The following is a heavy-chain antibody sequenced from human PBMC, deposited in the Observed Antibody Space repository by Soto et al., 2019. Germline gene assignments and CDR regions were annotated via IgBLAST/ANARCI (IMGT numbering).Heavy chain of an antibody. V-gene: IGHV1-18*01. J-gene: IGHJ4*02. D-gene: IGHD6-19*01. Sequence: ASVKVSCKASGYTFFNYGISWVRQAPGQGLEWMGWISAYNGNRNYAGKFQGRATMTTETSTSTAYMELRSLRSDDTAVYYCARDGITLAGSFDYWGQGTLVTVSS. CDR2: ISAYNGNR. CDR3: ARDGITLAGSFDY. CDR1: GYTFFNYG.